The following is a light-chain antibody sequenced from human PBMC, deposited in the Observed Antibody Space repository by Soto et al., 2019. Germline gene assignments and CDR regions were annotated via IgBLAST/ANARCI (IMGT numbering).Light chain of an antibody. J-gene: IGKJ1*01. V-gene: IGKV3-15*01. CDR3: QQYYDWPT. Sequence: EIVMTQSPATLSVSPGERATLSCMASQGVSNNLAWYQQKPGQVPRLLIYDASTRATGVPARFSGSASGTEFTLTISSLQSEDFAVYYCQQYYDWPTFGQGTRVEVK. CDR1: QGVSNN. CDR2: DAS.